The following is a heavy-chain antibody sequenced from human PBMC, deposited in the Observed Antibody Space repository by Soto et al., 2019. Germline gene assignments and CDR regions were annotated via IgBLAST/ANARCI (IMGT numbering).Heavy chain of an antibody. D-gene: IGHD2-2*02. J-gene: IGHJ4*02. Sequence: QVQLVQSGAEVKKPGASVKVSCKASGYTFTSYDINWVRQATGQGLEWMGWMNPNSGNTGYAQKFQGRVTMTRNTAVSTAYIELSNLRSEDTAVYYCARGGRYCSSTSCYSDPSHADYWGQGTLVTVSS. V-gene: IGHV1-8*01. CDR2: MNPNSGNT. CDR1: GYTFTSYD. CDR3: ARGGRYCSSTSCYSDPSHADY.